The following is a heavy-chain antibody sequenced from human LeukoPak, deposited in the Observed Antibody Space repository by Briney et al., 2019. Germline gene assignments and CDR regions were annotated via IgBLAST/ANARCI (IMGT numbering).Heavy chain of an antibody. CDR1: GFTFSSYG. Sequence: PGGSLRLSCAASGFTFSSYGMHWVRQAPGKGLEWVAFIRYDGSNKYYADSVKGRFTISRDNSKNTLYLQMNSLRAEDTAVYYCARDGSVVVVAAHFDYWGQGTLVTVSS. CDR3: ARDGSVVVVAAHFDY. V-gene: IGHV3-30*02. D-gene: IGHD2-15*01. J-gene: IGHJ4*02. CDR2: IRYDGSNK.